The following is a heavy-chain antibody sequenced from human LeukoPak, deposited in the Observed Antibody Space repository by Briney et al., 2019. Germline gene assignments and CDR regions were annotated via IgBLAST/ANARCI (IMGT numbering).Heavy chain of an antibody. V-gene: IGHV3-30-3*01. J-gene: IGHJ4*02. CDR2: ISYDGNTI. Sequence: PGRSLRLSCAASEVTFRNYAVQWVRQAPGKGLQWVAVISYDGNTIHYADSVKGRFIISRDTSKNTLYLQMNSLRAEDTAVYYCARSGGLQEFDYWGQGTLVTVSS. CDR3: ARSGGLQEFDY. CDR1: EVTFRNYA. D-gene: IGHD4-11*01.